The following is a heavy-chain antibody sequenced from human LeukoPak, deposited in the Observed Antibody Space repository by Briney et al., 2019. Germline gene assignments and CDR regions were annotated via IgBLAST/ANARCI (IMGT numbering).Heavy chain of an antibody. CDR3: ARVRDSDNWWGAFDI. CDR2: ISTVNGNS. CDR1: GYRFSSSG. Sequence: ASVSVSCKASGYRFSSSGITWVRQAPGQGPEWMGWISTVNGNSRYAQNFQGRVTLTTDTSTNTAHLELTSLRSDDTAIYYCARVRDSDNWWGAFDIWGQGTMVTGSS. V-gene: IGHV1-18*01. J-gene: IGHJ3*02. D-gene: IGHD1-1*01.